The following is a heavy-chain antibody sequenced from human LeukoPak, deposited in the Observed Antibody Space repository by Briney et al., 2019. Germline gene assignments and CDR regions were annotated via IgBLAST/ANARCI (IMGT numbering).Heavy chain of an antibody. V-gene: IGHV1-2*02. Sequence: ASVKVSCKASGYTFTDYYMHWVRQAPGQGLEWMGWINPNSGGTNYPQKFQGRVTMTRDTSISTAYMELGRLRSDDTAVYYCAAARRVSMIVVVITPRDSNFDYWGQGTLVTVSS. D-gene: IGHD3-22*01. CDR1: GYTFTDYY. CDR3: AAARRVSMIVVVITPRDSNFDY. J-gene: IGHJ4*02. CDR2: INPNSGGT.